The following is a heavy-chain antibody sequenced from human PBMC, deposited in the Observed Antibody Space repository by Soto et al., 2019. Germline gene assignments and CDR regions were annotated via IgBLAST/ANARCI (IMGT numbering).Heavy chain of an antibody. CDR2: ISDSGSTM. V-gene: IGHV3-48*03. J-gene: IGHJ4*02. CDR3: ARSTVTSD. CDR1: GFSFSSFE. Sequence: GGSLRLSCATSGFSFSSFEMIWVRQAPGKGLEWISYISDSGSTMYYADSVKGRFTISRDNAKNSLYLQMSSLRVEDTALYYCARSTVTSDWGQGTQVTVSS. D-gene: IGHD4-17*01.